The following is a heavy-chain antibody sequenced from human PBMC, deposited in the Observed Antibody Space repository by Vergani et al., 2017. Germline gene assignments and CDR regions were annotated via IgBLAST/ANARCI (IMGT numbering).Heavy chain of an antibody. Sequence: QVKLQESGPGLVKPSETLSLTCTVSGASVNSYNWCWIWQPPRKGLERMGYVSFRGDTLYYPSVKRRMTISLNTSSNQFSLSLTSVTAADTAVYCCARSRIYYGAGSPDYWGQGTLVTVSS. J-gene: IGHJ4*02. CDR1: GASVNSYN. D-gene: IGHD4/OR15-4a*01. V-gene: IGHV4-59*02. CDR2: VSFRGDT. CDR3: ARSRIYYGAGSPDY.